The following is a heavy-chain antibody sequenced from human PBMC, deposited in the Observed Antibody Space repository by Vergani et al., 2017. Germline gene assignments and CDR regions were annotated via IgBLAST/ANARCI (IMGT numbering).Heavy chain of an antibody. CDR1: GFTFSSYA. J-gene: IGHJ4*02. CDR3: AKDLYPLIVVVPTGADY. V-gene: IGHV3-23*01. CDR2: ISGSGGST. Sequence: EVQLLESGGGLVQPGGSLRLSCAASGFTFSSYAMSWVRQAPGKGLKWVSAISGSGGSTYYADSVKGRFTSSRDNSKNTLYLQMNSLRAEDTAVYYCAKDLYPLIVVVPTGADYWGQGTLVTVSS. D-gene: IGHD2-2*01.